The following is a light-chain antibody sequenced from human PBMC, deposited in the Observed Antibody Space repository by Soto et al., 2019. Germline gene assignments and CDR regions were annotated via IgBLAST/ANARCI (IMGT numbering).Light chain of an antibody. V-gene: IGKV3-15*01. CDR2: GAS. J-gene: IGKJ4*01. CDR1: QSISSD. Sequence: EIVMTQSLVTLSVSPGERATLSCRASQSISSDLAWYQQKPGQAPRLLISGASTRATGIPARFNGSGSGTEFTLAISSLQSEDFAIYYCHQYNTWPITFGGGTKV. CDR3: HQYNTWPIT.